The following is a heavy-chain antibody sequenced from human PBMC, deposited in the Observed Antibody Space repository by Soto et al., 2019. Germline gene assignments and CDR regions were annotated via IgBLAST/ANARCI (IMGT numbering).Heavy chain of an antibody. CDR3: ATEGYSYGLSGWYFDL. J-gene: IGHJ2*01. D-gene: IGHD5-18*01. V-gene: IGHV1-24*01. Sequence: ASVKVSCKVSGYTLTELSMHWVRQAPGKGLEWMGGFDPEDGETIYAQKFQGRVTMTEDTSTDTAYMELSSLRSEDTAVYYCATEGYSYGLSGWYFDLWGRGTLVTVPS. CDR2: FDPEDGET. CDR1: GYTLTELS.